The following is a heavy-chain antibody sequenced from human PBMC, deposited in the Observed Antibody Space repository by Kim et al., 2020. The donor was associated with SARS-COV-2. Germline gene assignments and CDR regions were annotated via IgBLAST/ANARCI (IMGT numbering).Heavy chain of an antibody. D-gene: IGHD1-26*01. CDR1: GFTFSSYG. Sequence: GGSLRLSCAASGFTFSSYGMHWVRQAPGKGLEWVAVISYDGSNKYYADSVKGRFTISRDNSKNTLYLQMNSLRAEDTAVYYCAKDGRRVGATPTFYYYYGMDVWGQGTTVTVSS. CDR3: AKDGRRVGATPTFYYYYGMDV. CDR2: ISYDGSNK. V-gene: IGHV3-30*18. J-gene: IGHJ6*02.